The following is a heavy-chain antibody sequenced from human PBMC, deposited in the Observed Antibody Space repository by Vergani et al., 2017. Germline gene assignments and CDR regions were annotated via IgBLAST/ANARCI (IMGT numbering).Heavy chain of an antibody. CDR3: ARGGRQWLGRTYFDY. V-gene: IGHV4-38-2*02. CDR1: GYSVISTDYH. Sequence: QVQLQESGPGLVKPSETLSLTCTVSGYSVISTDYHWGWIRQPPGKGLEWIGEINHSGSTNYNPSLKSRVTISVDTSKNQFSLKLSSVTAADTAVYYCARGGRQWLGRTYFDYWGQGTLVTVSS. J-gene: IGHJ4*02. CDR2: INHSGST. D-gene: IGHD6-19*01.